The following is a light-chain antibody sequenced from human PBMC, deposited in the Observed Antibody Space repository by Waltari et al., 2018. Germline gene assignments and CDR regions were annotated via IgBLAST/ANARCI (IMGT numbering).Light chain of an antibody. J-gene: IGLJ2*01. Sequence: SYELSQPPSESVSPGQTAVISCSGEELGNKFVGWYQQKPGQSPVLVLYQDDKRPSGTPERFSGSNAGTRATLIIVGTQPMDEADYYCQAWDRTTAVFGGGTKLTVL. V-gene: IGLV3-1*01. CDR2: QDD. CDR3: QAWDRTTAV. CDR1: ELGNKF.